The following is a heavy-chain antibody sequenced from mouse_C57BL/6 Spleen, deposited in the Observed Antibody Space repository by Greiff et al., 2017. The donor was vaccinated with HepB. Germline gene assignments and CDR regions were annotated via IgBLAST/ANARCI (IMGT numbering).Heavy chain of an antibody. CDR3: AKNSGTHFIFYFDY. Sequence: VKLMESGPGLVQPSQSLSITCTVSGFSLTSYGVHWVRQSPGKGLEWLGVIWRGGSTDYNAAFMSRLSITKDNSKSQVFFKMNSLQADDTAIYYCAKNSGTHFIFYFDYWGQGTTLTVSS. J-gene: IGHJ2*01. D-gene: IGHD1-2*01. CDR2: IWRGGST. CDR1: GFSLTSYG. V-gene: IGHV2-5*01.